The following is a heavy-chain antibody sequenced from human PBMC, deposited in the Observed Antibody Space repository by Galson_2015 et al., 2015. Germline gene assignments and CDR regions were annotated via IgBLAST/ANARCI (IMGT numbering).Heavy chain of an antibody. CDR1: GYNFAGYA. V-gene: IGHV1-3*01. Sequence: SVKVSCKASGYNFAGYAIHWVRQAPGQRLEWMGWINGGDAGTKYSQKFHDRVTFSRDTSATTVYMDLVSLRSEDTAVYYCARRDGLGAYFFEHWGQGTLVTVSS. CDR3: ARRDGLGAYFFEH. CDR2: INGGDAGT. D-gene: IGHD3-16*01. J-gene: IGHJ4*02.